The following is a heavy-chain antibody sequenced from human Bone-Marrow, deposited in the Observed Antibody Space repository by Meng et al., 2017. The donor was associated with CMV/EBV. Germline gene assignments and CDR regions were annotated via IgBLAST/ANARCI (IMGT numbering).Heavy chain of an antibody. D-gene: IGHD1-26*01. V-gene: IGHV3-7*01. CDR1: GFTFSSYW. Sequence: GESLKISCAASGFTFSSYWMSWVRQAPGKGLEWVANIKQDGSEKYYVDSVKGRFTISRDNAKNSLYLQMNYLRAEDTAVYYCVSRDSYYPDWGQGTLVTVSS. CDR3: VSRDSYYPD. CDR2: IKQDGSEK. J-gene: IGHJ4*02.